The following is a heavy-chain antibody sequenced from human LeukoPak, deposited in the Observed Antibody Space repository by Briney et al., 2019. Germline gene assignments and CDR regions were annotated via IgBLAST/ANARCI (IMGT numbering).Heavy chain of an antibody. CDR1: GGSISSHY. V-gene: IGHV4-59*11. J-gene: IGHJ6*03. Sequence: SETLSLTCTVSGGSISSHYWSWIRQPPGKGLEWFGYIYYSGSTNYNPSLKSRVTISVDTSKNQFSLKLSSVTAADTAVYYCARVGLGRYYYYYMDVWGKGTTVTVSS. CDR3: ARVGLGRYYYYYMDV. CDR2: IYYSGST. D-gene: IGHD1-14*01.